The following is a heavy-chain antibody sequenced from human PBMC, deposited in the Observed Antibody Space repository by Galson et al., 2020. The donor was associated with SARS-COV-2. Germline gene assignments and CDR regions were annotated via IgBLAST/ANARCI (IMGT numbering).Heavy chain of an antibody. Sequence: ASVKVSCKASGYTFTGYYIHWVRQAPGQGLKRMRWINPNSGGTIHAQKFQGRVTMTRDTSISTAYMELSRLKSDDTAVYYCAREPVTVAANNWFDPWGQGTLVTVSS. CDR3: AREPVTVAANNWFDP. CDR2: INPNSGGT. V-gene: IGHV1-2*02. D-gene: IGHD6-19*01. CDR1: GYTFTGYY. J-gene: IGHJ5*02.